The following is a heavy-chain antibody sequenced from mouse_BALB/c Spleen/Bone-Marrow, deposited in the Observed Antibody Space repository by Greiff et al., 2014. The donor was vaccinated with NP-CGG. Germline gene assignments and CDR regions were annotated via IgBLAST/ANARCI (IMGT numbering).Heavy chain of an antibody. Sequence: DVQLVESGGGLVQPGGSLKLSCVASGFTFSSYGMSWVRQTPDKRLELVGTINNNGGSTYYPDSVKGQFTISRDNAKNTLYLQMSSLKSEDTAMYYCARVCGWYCDVWGAGTTVTVSS. CDR1: GFTFSSYG. CDR2: INNNGGST. V-gene: IGHV5-6-3*01. CDR3: ARVCGWYCDV. J-gene: IGHJ1*01.